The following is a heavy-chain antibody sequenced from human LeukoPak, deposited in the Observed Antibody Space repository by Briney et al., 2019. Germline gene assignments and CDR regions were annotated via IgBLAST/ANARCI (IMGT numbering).Heavy chain of an antibody. V-gene: IGHV3-74*01. D-gene: IGHD2-2*01. CDR3: AKEQICGSTSCPMNY. J-gene: IGHJ4*02. Sequence: GGSLRLSCAASGFTISSYWMHWVRQAPGKGLVWVSRINSDGSRTSNADSVKGRFTISRDNAKNSLFLQMNSLRAEDTAVYYCAKEQICGSTSCPMNYWGQGTLVTVSS. CDR1: GFTISSYW. CDR2: INSDGSRT.